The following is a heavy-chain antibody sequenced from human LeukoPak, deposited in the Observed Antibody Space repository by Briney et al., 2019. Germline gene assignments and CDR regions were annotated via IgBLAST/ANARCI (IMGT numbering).Heavy chain of an antibody. J-gene: IGHJ3*02. D-gene: IGHD6-19*01. Sequence: ASVTVSCKASGYTFTVYCMHWVRQAPGQGVEWMGWIYPNSGGTNYAQKFRGRITMTRDTSISTAYMELSSLRSGDTAVYYCVRGRLTVADAFDIWGQGTMVTVSS. CDR1: GYTFTVYC. CDR3: VRGRLTVADAFDI. V-gene: IGHV1-2*02. CDR2: IYPNSGGT.